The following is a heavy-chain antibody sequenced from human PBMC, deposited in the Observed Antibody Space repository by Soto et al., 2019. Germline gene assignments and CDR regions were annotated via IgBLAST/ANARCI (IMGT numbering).Heavy chain of an antibody. D-gene: IGHD1-1*01. CDR2: VQMSGTT. J-gene: IGHJ5*02. Sequence: SETLSLTCAVSGASVRSYHWSWIRQAAGKGLEWIGRVQMSGTTNYNPSLKTRVTMSLDTSRNEVSLTMTSVTAADTAVYFCAKDRSTMRWFDPWGQGILVTVSA. CDR3: AKDRSTMRWFDP. V-gene: IGHV4-4*07. CDR1: GASVRSYH.